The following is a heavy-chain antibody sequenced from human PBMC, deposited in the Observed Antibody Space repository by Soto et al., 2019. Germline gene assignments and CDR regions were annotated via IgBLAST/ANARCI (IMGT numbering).Heavy chain of an antibody. CDR3: ARTSGGYLYYFDY. D-gene: IGHD1-26*01. V-gene: IGHV5-51*01. CDR1: GYTFTSYG. J-gene: IGHJ4*02. Sequence: PGESLKISCKASGYTFTSYGIGWVRQMPGKGLEWMGIIYPGDSDTRYSPSFQGQVTISADRSVSTAYLQWSSLKASDTAVYFCARTSGGYLYYFDYWGQGTLVTVSS. CDR2: IYPGDSDT.